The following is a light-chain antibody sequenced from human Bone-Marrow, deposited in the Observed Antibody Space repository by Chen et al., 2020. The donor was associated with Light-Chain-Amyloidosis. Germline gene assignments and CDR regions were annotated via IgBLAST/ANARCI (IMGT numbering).Light chain of an antibody. J-gene: IGLJ1*01. V-gene: IGLV2-14*01. Sequence: QSALTQPASVSGSPGQLITISGTGTSSDVGGDNHVSWYQQHPDKAPKLMIYEVTNRPSWVPDRFSGSKSDNTASLTISGLQTEDEADYFCSSYTITNTLVFGSGTRVTVL. CDR2: EVT. CDR1: SSDVGGDNH. CDR3: SSYTITNTLV.